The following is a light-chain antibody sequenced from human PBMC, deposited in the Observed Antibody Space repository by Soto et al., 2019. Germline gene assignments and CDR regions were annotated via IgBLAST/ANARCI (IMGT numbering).Light chain of an antibody. J-gene: IGKJ4*01. CDR2: DAS. CDR1: QSVSSY. V-gene: IGKV3-11*01. CDR3: QQRSNWPS. Sequence: EIVLTQSPATLSLSPGERATLSCRASQSVSSYLAWYQQKPGQAPRLLIYDASNRATGIPARFSGSGSGTDFTLTISSLEPEDFAVYYCQQRSNWPSFGGGTTVERK.